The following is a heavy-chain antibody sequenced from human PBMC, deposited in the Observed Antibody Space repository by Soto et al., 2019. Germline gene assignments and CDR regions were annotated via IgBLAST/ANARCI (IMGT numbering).Heavy chain of an antibody. V-gene: IGHV5-51*01. CDR1: GYSFTNYW. J-gene: IGHJ4*01. Sequence: PGESLKISCKTSGYSFTNYWIGWVRQMPGKGLEWMGIIYPGDSNTRYSPSFQGQVTISADKSISTAYLQWSSLKASDTAMYYCARQCSSSFLYYFDYCGQGTLVTVSS. CDR2: IYPGDSNT. D-gene: IGHD6-6*01. CDR3: ARQCSSSFLYYFDY.